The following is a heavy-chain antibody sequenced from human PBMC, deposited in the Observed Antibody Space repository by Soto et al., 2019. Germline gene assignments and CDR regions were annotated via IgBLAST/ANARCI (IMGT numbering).Heavy chain of an antibody. CDR3: ARDDPPLRSGSYYYYYGMDV. J-gene: IGHJ6*02. Sequence: GASVKVSCKASGYTFTSYGISWVRQAPGQGLEWMGWISAYNGNTNYAQKLQGRVTMTTDTSTSTAYMELRSLRSDDTAVYYCARDDPPLRSGSYYYYYGMDVWGQGTTVTVSS. CDR1: GYTFTSYG. D-gene: IGHD1-26*01. V-gene: IGHV1-18*01. CDR2: ISAYNGNT.